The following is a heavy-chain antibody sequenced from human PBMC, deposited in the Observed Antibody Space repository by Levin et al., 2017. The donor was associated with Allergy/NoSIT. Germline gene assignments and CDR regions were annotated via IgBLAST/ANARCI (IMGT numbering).Heavy chain of an antibody. CDR2: INHSGST. V-gene: IGHV4-34*01. Sequence: SETLSLTCAVYGGSFSGYYWSWIRQPPGKGLEWIGEINHSGSTNYNPSLKSRVTISVDTSKNQFSLKLSSVTAADTAVYYCARAAQYSSSSVYYYYGMDVWGQGTTVTVSS. CDR1: GGSFSGYY. D-gene: IGHD6-6*01. CDR3: ARAAQYSSSSVYYYYGMDV. J-gene: IGHJ6*02.